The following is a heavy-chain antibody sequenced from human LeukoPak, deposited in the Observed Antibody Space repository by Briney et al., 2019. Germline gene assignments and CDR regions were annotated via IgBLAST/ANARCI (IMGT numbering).Heavy chain of an antibody. CDR3: ARTASPYIVLMVYVGWFDP. CDR1: GFTFSSYS. Sequence: PGGSLRLSCAASGFTFSSYSMNWVRQAPGKGLEWVSSISSSSSYIYYADSVKGRFTISRDNARNSLYLQMNSLRAEDTAVYYCARTASPYIVLMVYVGWFDPWGQGTLVTVSS. V-gene: IGHV3-21*01. CDR2: ISSSSSYI. D-gene: IGHD2-8*01. J-gene: IGHJ5*02.